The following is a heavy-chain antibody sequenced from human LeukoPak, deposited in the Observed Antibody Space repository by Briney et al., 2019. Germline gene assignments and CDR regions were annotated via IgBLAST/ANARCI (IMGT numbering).Heavy chain of an antibody. D-gene: IGHD3-22*01. V-gene: IGHV4-34*01. CDR3: ARGPNTMIVVVTNWFDP. Sequence: SETLSLTCAVYGGSFSGYYWSWIRQPPGKGLEWIGEINHSGSTNYNPSLKSRVTISVDTSKNQFSLKLSSVTAADTAVYYCARGPNTMIVVVTNWFDPWGQGTLVTVSS. CDR1: GGSFSGYY. J-gene: IGHJ5*02. CDR2: INHSGST.